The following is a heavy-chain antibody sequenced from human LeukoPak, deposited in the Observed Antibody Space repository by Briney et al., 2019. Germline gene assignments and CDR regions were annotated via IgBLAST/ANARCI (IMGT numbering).Heavy chain of an antibody. CDR2: VKTKGDGGAA. J-gene: IGHJ5*02. D-gene: IGHD2-8*01. Sequence: GGSLRLSCATSGITFTNAWLTWVRQAPGKGLEWVGRVKTKGDGGAADYAAPVKGRFTISRDDSTKTLYLQMNSLKTEDTAVYYCTTDRMIYATNWAVSWFDPWGQGTLVTVSS. CDR1: GITFTNAW. V-gene: IGHV3-15*01. CDR3: TTDRMIYATNWAVSWFDP.